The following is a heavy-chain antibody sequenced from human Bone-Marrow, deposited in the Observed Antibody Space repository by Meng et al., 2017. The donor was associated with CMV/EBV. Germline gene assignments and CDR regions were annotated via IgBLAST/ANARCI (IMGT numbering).Heavy chain of an antibody. CDR1: GFTFSSYA. Sequence: GESLKISCAASGFTFSSYAMHWVRQAPGKGLEWVAVISYDGSNKYYADSVKGRFTISRDNSKNTLYLQMNSLRAEDTAVYYCARERDGGWFDYWGQGTLVTVSS. J-gene: IGHJ4*02. CDR2: ISYDGSNK. V-gene: IGHV3-30-3*01. CDR3: ARERDGGWFDY. D-gene: IGHD6-19*01.